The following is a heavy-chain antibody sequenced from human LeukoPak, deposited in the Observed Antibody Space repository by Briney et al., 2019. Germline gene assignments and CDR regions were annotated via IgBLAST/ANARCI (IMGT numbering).Heavy chain of an antibody. CDR1: GGSISSYY. D-gene: IGHD5-18*01. CDR3: ARGQYSYGYRYYYYGMDV. J-gene: IGHJ6*02. CDR2: IYYSGST. Sequence: SETLSLTCTVSGGSISSYYWSWIRQPPGKGLEWIGYIYYSGSTNYNPSLKSRVTISVDTSKNQFSLKLSSVTAADTAVYYCARGQYSYGYRYYYYGMDVWGQGTTVTVSS. V-gene: IGHV4-59*12.